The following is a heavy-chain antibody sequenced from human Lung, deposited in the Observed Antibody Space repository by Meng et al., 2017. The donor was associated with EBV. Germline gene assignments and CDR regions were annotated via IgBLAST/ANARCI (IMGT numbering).Heavy chain of an antibody. D-gene: IGHD4-17*01. CDR3: ASLYGDSSVWYLDL. Sequence: QVQPQESGPGLVKPSPTPSLTCTVSGGSISSGNHSWSWIRQHPGKGLEYIGYIYYSGSTYYNPSLKSRVIISVDTSKNQFSLRLNSVTAADTAVYYCASLYGDSSVWYLDLWGRGTLVTVSS. CDR1: GGSISSGNHS. J-gene: IGHJ2*01. V-gene: IGHV4-31*03. CDR2: IYYSGST.